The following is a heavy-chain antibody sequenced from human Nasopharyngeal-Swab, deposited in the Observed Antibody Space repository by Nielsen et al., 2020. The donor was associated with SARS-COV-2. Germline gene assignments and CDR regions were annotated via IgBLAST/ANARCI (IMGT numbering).Heavy chain of an antibody. V-gene: IGHV3-23*01. J-gene: IGHJ6*02. CDR2: ISGSGDTT. Sequence: GGSLRLSCAASGFTFSSYAMSWVRQAPGKGLEWVSIISGSGDTTYYADSVNDRFTISRDNSKSTLYLQTNSLRVEDTAVYYCAKAPYLRGLDVWGQGTTVTVSS. CDR3: AKAPYLRGLDV. D-gene: IGHD2-21*01. CDR1: GFTFSSYA.